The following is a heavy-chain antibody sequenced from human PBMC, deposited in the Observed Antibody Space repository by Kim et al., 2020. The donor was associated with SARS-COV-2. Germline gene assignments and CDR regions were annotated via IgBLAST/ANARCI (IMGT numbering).Heavy chain of an antibody. V-gene: IGHV3-30*18. CDR1: GFTFSSYG. CDR2: ISYDGSNK. CDR3: AKEGPAYGDYVDYFDY. J-gene: IGHJ4*02. D-gene: IGHD4-17*01. Sequence: GGSLRLSCAASGFTFSSYGMHWVRQAPGKGLEWVAVISYDGSNKYYADSVKGRFTISRDNSKNTLYLQMNSLRAEDTAVYYCAKEGPAYGDYVDYFDYWGQGTLVTVSS.